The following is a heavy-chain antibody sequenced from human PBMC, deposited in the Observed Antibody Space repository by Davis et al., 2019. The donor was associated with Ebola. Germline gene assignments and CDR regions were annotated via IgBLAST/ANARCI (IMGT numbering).Heavy chain of an antibody. CDR1: GYTFTSYG. Sequence: AASVKVSCKASGYTFTSYGISWVRQAPGQGLEWMGRIIPILGIANYAQKFQGRVTITADKSTSTAYMELNSLRAEDTAVYYCAKSGLSFGVVKYHYGMDVWGKGTTVTVSS. V-gene: IGHV1-69*04. CDR2: IIPILGIA. J-gene: IGHJ6*04. D-gene: IGHD3-3*01. CDR3: AKSGLSFGVVKYHYGMDV.